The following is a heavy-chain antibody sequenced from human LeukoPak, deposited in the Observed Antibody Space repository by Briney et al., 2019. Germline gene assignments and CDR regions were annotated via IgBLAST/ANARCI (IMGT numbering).Heavy chain of an antibody. D-gene: IGHD2-2*01. V-gene: IGHV3-23*01. CDR1: VFTFCSYA. CDR3: AKDVPAAAFDY. Sequence: GVSLRLSCAASVFTFCSYAMSWVRQAPGKGLVWVSAISGSGGSTYYEDSVKGRFTISRDNSKNTLYLQMNSLRAEDTAVYYCAKDVPAAAFDYWGQETRVTVSS. J-gene: IGHJ4*02. CDR2: ISGSGGST.